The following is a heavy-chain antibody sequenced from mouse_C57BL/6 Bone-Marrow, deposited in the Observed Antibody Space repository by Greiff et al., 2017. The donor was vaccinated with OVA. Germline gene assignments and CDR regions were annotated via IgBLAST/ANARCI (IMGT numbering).Heavy chain of an antibody. D-gene: IGHD2-3*01. CDR1: GYTFTDYY. CDR3: ARERGIYDGYYAFAY. V-gene: IGHV1-76*01. CDR2: IYPGSGNT. J-gene: IGHJ3*01. Sequence: VQLQQSGAELVRPGASVKLSCKASGYTFTDYYINWVKQRPGQGLEWIARIYPGSGNTYYNEKFKGKATLTAEKSSSTAYMQLSSLTSEDSAVYFCARERGIYDGYYAFAYWGQGTLVTVSA.